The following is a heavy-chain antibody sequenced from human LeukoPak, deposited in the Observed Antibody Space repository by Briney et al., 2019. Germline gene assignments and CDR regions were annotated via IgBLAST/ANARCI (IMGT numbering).Heavy chain of an antibody. D-gene: IGHD3-10*01. CDR1: GFAVSSNY. J-gene: IGHJ4*02. V-gene: IGHV3-53*01. CDR3: ARGGDYGSFDY. Sequence: PGGSLRLSCGASGFAVSSNYMSWVHQAPGKGLEWVSVIYSGGSTYYADSVKGRFTISRDNSKNTLYPQMNSLRAEDTAVYYCARGGDYGSFDYWGQGTLVTVSS. CDR2: IYSGGST.